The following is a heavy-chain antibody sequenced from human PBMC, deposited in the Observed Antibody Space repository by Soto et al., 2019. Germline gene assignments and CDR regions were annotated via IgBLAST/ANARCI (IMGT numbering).Heavy chain of an antibody. V-gene: IGHV3-30-3*01. D-gene: IGHD3-10*01. CDR3: ARAIEGSRGENFDY. CDR1: GFTFSSYA. Sequence: QVQLVESGGGVVQPGRSLRLSCAASGFTFSSYAMHWVRQAPGTGLEWVAVISYDGSNKYYADSVKGRFTISRDNSKNTLYLQMNSLRAEDTAVYYCARAIEGSRGENFDYWGQGTLVTVSS. J-gene: IGHJ4*02. CDR2: ISYDGSNK.